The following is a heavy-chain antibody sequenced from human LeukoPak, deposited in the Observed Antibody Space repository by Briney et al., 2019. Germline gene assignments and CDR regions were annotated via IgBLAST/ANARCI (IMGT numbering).Heavy chain of an antibody. CDR1: GFNFRSYW. V-gene: IGHV3-7*01. D-gene: IGHD7-27*01. CDR2: IKPDGSDK. Sequence: PGGSLRLSCAASGFNFRSYWMSWVRQAPGKGLEWVANIKPDGSDKKYVDSVKGRFTISRDNAENSLFLQMNSLRAEDTAVYYCARDALGRQSDYNWFDPWGQGTLVTVSS. J-gene: IGHJ5*02. CDR3: ARDALGRQSDYNWFDP.